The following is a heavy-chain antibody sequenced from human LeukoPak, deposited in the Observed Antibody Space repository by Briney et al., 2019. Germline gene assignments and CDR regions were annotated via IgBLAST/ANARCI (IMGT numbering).Heavy chain of an antibody. CDR1: GFTFSSYG. CDR2: ISYDGSNK. Sequence: PGGSLRLFCAASGFTFSSYGMHWVRQAPGKGLEWVAVISYDGSNKYYADSVKGRFTISRDNSKNTLYLQMNSLRAEDTAVYYCAKVWVLPLPEAFDIWGQGTMVAVSS. J-gene: IGHJ3*02. V-gene: IGHV3-30*18. CDR3: AKVWVLPLPEAFDI. D-gene: IGHD2/OR15-2a*01.